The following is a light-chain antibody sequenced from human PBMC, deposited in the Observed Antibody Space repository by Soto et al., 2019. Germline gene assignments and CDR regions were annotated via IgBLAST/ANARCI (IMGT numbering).Light chain of an antibody. Sequence: DINLTQSPSFLFAYLGDRVTLTWGASQGISSYLAWYQKKPGKAPKLLMYAASTLQSGVPSRFSVSGSGTEFTLTISLLQPEDVATYDGQQLKSYTQTFCQGTKVDIK. CDR3: QQLKSYTQT. J-gene: IGKJ1*01. CDR2: AAS. CDR1: QGISSY. V-gene: IGKV1-9*01.